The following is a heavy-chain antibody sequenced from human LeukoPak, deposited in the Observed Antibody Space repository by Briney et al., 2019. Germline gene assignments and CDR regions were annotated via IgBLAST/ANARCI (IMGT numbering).Heavy chain of an antibody. Sequence: GGSLRLSCAASGFTFSNYMMHWVRQAPGKGLVWVSRIKSDGITITYADSVKGRFTISRDNAKNTMYLQMNSLRAEDTVVYYCAGSYYDILTGLGEFDPWGQGALVTVSS. CDR1: GFTFSNYM. D-gene: IGHD3-9*01. J-gene: IGHJ5*02. CDR3: AGSYYDILTGLGEFDP. CDR2: IKSDGITI. V-gene: IGHV3-74*01.